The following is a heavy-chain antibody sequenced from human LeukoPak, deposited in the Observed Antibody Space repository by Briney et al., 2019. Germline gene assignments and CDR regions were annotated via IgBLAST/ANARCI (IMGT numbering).Heavy chain of an antibody. V-gene: IGHV1-2*02. CDR2: INPNSGGT. Sequence: ASVKVSCKASGYTFTGYYMHWVRQAPGQGLEWVGWINPNSGGTNYAQKFQGRVTMTRDTSISTAYMELSRLRSDDTAVYYCARESEDTAMVRVLDYWGQGTLVTVSS. CDR3: ARESEDTAMVRVLDY. CDR1: GYTFTGYY. J-gene: IGHJ4*02. D-gene: IGHD5-18*01.